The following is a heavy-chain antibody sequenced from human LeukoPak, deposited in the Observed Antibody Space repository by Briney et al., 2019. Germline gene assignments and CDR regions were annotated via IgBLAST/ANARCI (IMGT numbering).Heavy chain of an antibody. CDR1: GFTFSTYE. J-gene: IGHJ6*04. CDR2: IGSSNTI. D-gene: IGHD5-12*01. Sequence: GVSLRLSCAASGFTFSTYEMNWVRQAPGKGLEWVPYIGSSNTIYYADSVKGRFTISRDNAKNSLYLQMNSLRGEDTAVYYCAREGRSGYDLTGYYGMDVWGKGTTVTVS. CDR3: AREGRSGYDLTGYYGMDV. V-gene: IGHV3-48*03.